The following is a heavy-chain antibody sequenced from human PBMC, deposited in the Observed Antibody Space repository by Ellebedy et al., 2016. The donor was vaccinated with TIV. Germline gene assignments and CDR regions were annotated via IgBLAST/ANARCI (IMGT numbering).Heavy chain of an antibody. CDR2: INYSGSS. J-gene: IGHJ4*02. V-gene: IGHV4-31*03. CDR3: ARGRNRGLYFDF. CDR1: GGSINSAGYY. D-gene: IGHD2-21*01. Sequence: SETLSLTXTVSGGSINSAGYYWTWIRQPPGKGLDWIGYINYSGSSDYPPSLKSRATISIDTSQNQFSLRLTSVTAADTAVYYCARGRNRGLYFDFWGQGSRVTVSP.